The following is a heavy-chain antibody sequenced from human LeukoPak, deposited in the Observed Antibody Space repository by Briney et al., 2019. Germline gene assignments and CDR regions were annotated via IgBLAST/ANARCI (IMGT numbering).Heavy chain of an antibody. D-gene: IGHD2-21*02. V-gene: IGHV1-69*04. J-gene: IGHJ3*02. CDR3: ARDLDVVVTADAFDI. Sequence: SVKVSCKASGGTFSSYAISWVRQAPGQGLEWMGRIIPILGMVNYAQKFQGRVTITADKSTSTAYMELSSLRSEDTAVYYCARDLDVVVTADAFDIWGQGTMVTVSS. CDR2: IIPILGMV. CDR1: GGTFSSYA.